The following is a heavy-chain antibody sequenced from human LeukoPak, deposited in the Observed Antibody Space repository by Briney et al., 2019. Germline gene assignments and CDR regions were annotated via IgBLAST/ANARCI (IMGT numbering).Heavy chain of an antibody. J-gene: IGHJ3*02. D-gene: IGHD6-6*01. CDR1: GFTFSSYW. V-gene: IGHV3-7*01. CDR3: ARDWDSSSSVAFDI. Sequence: PGGSLRLSCAASGFTFSSYWMSWVRQAPGKGLEWVANIKQDGSEKYYVDSVKGRFTISRDNAKNSLYLQMNSLRAEDTAVYYCARDWDSSSSVAFDIWGQGTMVTVSS. CDR2: IKQDGSEK.